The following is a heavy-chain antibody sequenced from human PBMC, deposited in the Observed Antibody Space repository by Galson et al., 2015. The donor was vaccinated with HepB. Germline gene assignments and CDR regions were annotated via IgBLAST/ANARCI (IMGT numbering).Heavy chain of an antibody. CDR1: GFTFSNYW. D-gene: IGHD6-19*01. J-gene: IGHJ6*02. CDR3: ARDSSSGWLPQTYYYYYGMDV. Sequence: SLRLSCAASGFTFSNYWMSWVRQAPGKGLEWVANIKQDGSEKYYVDSVKGRFTISRDNAKNSLYLQMNSLRAEDTAVYYCARDSSSGWLPQTYYYYYGMDVWGQGTTVTVSS. CDR2: IKQDGSEK. V-gene: IGHV3-7*01.